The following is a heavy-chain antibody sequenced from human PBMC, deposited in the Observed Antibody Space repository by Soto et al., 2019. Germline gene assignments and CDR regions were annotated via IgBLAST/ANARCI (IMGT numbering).Heavy chain of an antibody. J-gene: IGHJ2*01. CDR3: ARDPERTQSGSFDL. CDR1: GFTVSSNY. V-gene: IGHV3-53*01. Sequence: EVQLVESGGGLIQPGGSLRLSCAASGFTVSSNYMSWVRQAPGKGLEWVSVIYGGGSTYYADSVKGRFTISRDNSKNTLYLQMNSLRAEDTAVYYCARDPERTQSGSFDLWGRGTLVTVSS. CDR2: IYGGGST.